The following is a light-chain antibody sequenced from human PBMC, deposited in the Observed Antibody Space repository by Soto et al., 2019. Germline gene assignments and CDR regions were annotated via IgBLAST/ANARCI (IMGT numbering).Light chain of an antibody. Sequence: EIVLTQSPGTLSLSPGERATLSCRASQSVSSSYLAWYQQNTGQAPRLLIYGASSRATGIPDRFSGSGSGTDFTLTLSRLEPEAFAVYYCQQYGSSAWTFGQGTKVEIK. J-gene: IGKJ1*01. CDR2: GAS. CDR1: QSVSSSY. CDR3: QQYGSSAWT. V-gene: IGKV3-20*01.